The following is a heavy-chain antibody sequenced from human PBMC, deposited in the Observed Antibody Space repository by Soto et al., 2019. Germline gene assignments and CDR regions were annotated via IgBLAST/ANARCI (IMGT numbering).Heavy chain of an antibody. Sequence: ASVKVSCKASGYTFTSYYIHWVRHAPGQGLEWMGIINPGGGSTSYAQRFQGRVTMTRDTSTSTVYMELSSLRSEDTAVYYCARALYYDTLDYWGQGTLVTAPQ. J-gene: IGHJ4*02. CDR1: GYTFTSYY. D-gene: IGHD3-16*01. CDR3: ARALYYDTLDY. V-gene: IGHV1-46*01. CDR2: INPGGGST.